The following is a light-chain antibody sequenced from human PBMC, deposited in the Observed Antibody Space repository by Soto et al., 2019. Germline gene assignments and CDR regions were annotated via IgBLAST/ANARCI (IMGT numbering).Light chain of an antibody. V-gene: IGKV1-39*01. CDR3: QQSGSMPYT. CDR1: QSISNF. J-gene: IGKJ2*01. CDR2: AAS. Sequence: DIQMTQSPSSLSASVGDRLTITCRASQSISNFLNWYQQKPGKAPKLLIYAASSLQGGVPSRFSGSGSGTDFTLTISSLQPEDFATYYCQQSGSMPYTFGQGTKLEIK.